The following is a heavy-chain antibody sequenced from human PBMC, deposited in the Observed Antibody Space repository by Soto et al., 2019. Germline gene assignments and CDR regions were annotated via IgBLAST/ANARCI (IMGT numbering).Heavy chain of an antibody. V-gene: IGHV4-39*01. Sequence: KTSETLSLTCTVSGGSISSSTYSWGWIRQPPGKGLEWIATIYSGGSTFYNPSLNSRITISIDTSKNQFSLKLSSVTAADTAVYYCARHGADYDILTGFYYYGMDVWGQGTTVTVSS. J-gene: IGHJ6*02. D-gene: IGHD3-9*01. CDR3: ARHGADYDILTGFYYYGMDV. CDR2: IYSGGST. CDR1: GGSISSSTYS.